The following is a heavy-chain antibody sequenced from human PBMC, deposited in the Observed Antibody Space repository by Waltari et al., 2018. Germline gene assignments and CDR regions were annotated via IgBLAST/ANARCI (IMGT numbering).Heavy chain of an antibody. D-gene: IGHD1-1*01. CDR3: ATDRTTKGDWFDP. CDR2: VDPEDGET. J-gene: IGHJ5*02. CDR1: GYTFTDYY. Sequence: EVQLVQSEAEVKKPGATVQISCKASGYTFTDYYMHWVQQAPGKGLEWMGRVDPEDGETIYAEKFQGRVTITADTSTDTAYMELSSLRSEDTAVYYCATDRTTKGDWFDPWGQGTLVTVSS. V-gene: IGHV1-69-2*01.